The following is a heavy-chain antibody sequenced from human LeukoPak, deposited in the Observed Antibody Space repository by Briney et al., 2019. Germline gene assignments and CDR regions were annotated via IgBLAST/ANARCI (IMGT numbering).Heavy chain of an antibody. CDR1: GFTFSNYN. D-gene: IGHD3-10*01. CDR3: ARDFAREFTIDY. CDR2: ISSSSNII. V-gene: IGHV3-48*01. J-gene: IGHJ4*02. Sequence: LAGGSLRLSCAASGFTFSNYNMNWVRQPPGKGLQWVSYISSSSNIIYYADSVKGRFTTSRDNAKNSLFLQMNSLRAEDTAVYYCARDFAREFTIDYWGQGTLVTVSS.